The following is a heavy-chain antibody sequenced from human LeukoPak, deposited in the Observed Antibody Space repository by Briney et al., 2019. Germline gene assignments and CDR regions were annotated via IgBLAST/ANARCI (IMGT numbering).Heavy chain of an antibody. CDR3: AKPRITIFGVIDY. Sequence: GGSLRLSCTASGFTFGDYAMSWFRQAPGKGLEWVSSISSSSSYIYYADSVKGRFTISRDNAKNTLYLQMNSLRAEDTAVYYCAKPRITIFGVIDYWGQGTLVTVSS. D-gene: IGHD3-3*01. J-gene: IGHJ4*02. CDR2: ISSSSSYI. CDR1: GFTFGDYA. V-gene: IGHV3-21*04.